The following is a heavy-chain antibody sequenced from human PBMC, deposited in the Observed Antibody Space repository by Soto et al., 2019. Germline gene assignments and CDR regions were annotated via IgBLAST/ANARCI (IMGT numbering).Heavy chain of an antibody. CDR1: GGSISSGNYY. Sequence: SETLSLTCTVSGGSISSGNYYWTWIRQPPGKSLEWIGFISYSGSTYYSESLKSRFTISVDTSKNQFSLNLSFVTAADTAVYFCATLGTPATGLYYFDYRGQGTLVTVSS. V-gene: IGHV4-30-4*01. CDR3: ATLGTPATGLYYFDY. CDR2: ISYSGST. J-gene: IGHJ4*02. D-gene: IGHD1-7*01.